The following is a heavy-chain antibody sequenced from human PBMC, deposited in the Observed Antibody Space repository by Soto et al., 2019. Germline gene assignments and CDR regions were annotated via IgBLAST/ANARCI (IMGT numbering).Heavy chain of an antibody. CDR3: ARHGSGNYYPIDY. CDR1: GGSITGAYYY. V-gene: IGHV4-39*01. D-gene: IGHD3-10*01. J-gene: IGHJ4*02. Sequence: SETLSLTCTVSGGSITGAYYYWGWIRQSPGKGLEYIGSIHYSGRTYYNPSLQGRVTVSVDTSKNQFSLRLVSVTAADTAVYYCARHGSGNYYPIDYGGQGTLVTFSS. CDR2: IHYSGRT.